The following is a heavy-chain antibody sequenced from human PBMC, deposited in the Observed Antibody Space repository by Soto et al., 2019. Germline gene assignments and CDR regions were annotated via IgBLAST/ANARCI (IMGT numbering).Heavy chain of an antibody. V-gene: IGHV1-18*04. CDR2: TSAYNGNT. J-gene: IGHJ4*02. CDR3: ARDQYYYDSSGYYYGGY. Sequence: ASVKVSCKASGYPFTSYGISWVRQAPGQGLEWMGWTSAYNGNTNYAQKLQGRVTMTTDTSTSTAYMELRSLRSDDTAVYYCARDQYYYDSSGYYYGGYWGQGTLVTVSS. D-gene: IGHD3-22*01. CDR1: GYPFTSYG.